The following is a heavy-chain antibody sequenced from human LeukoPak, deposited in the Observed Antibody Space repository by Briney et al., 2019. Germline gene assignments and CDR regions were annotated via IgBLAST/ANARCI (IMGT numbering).Heavy chain of an antibody. CDR2: INWTGGRT. Sequence: GGSLRLSCAASGFTFDDYDMTWVRQAPGKGLEWVSGINWTGGRTGYADSVKGRFTISRDNAKNSLYLQMNTLRAEDTALYYCARLAYSGSSYVDYWGQGTLVTVSS. J-gene: IGHJ4*02. CDR1: GFTFDDYD. V-gene: IGHV3-20*04. CDR3: ARLAYSGSSYVDY. D-gene: IGHD1-26*01.